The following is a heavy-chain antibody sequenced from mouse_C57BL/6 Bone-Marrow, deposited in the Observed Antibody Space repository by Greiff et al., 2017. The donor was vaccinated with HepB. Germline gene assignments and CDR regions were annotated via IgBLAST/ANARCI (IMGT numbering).Heavy chain of an antibody. CDR3: ARGWLPTTAMDY. D-gene: IGHD2-3*01. CDR1: GFSLTSYA. CDR2: IWTGGGT. V-gene: IGHV2-9-1*01. J-gene: IGHJ4*01. Sequence: VQLQESGPGLVAPSQSLSITCTVSGFSLTSYAISWVRQPPGKGLEWLGVIWTGGGTKYNSALKSRLGISKDNSKSQGFLKMNSLQTDDTARYYCARGWLPTTAMDYWGQGTSVTVSS.